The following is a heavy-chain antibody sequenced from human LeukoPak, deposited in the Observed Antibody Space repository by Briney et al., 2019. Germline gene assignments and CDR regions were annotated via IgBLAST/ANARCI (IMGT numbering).Heavy chain of an antibody. CDR2: SYYSGRT. CDR1: GGSISSGTYS. D-gene: IGHD4-17*01. CDR3: ARGDYGDYHDAFEI. J-gene: IGHJ3*02. V-gene: IGHV4-30-4*07. Sequence: KPSETLSLTCAVSGGSISSGTYSWSWIRQPPGKGLEWIGYSYYSGRTYYNPSLKSRITISVDTSKNQLSLKLSSVTAADTAVYYCARGDYGDYHDAFEIWGQGTVVTVPS.